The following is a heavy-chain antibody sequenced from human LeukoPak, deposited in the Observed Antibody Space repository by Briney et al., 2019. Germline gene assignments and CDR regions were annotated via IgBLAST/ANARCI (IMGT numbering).Heavy chain of an antibody. D-gene: IGHD6-19*01. V-gene: IGHV3-23*01. J-gene: IGHJ4*02. Sequence: GGSLRLSCAASGFTFSSYAMSWVRQAPGKGLEWVSAISGSGGSTYYADSVKGRFTISRDNSKNTLYLQMNSLRAEDTAVYYCAKDPSEQWLVRWTYYFDYWGQGTLVTVSS. CDR2: ISGSGGST. CDR3: AKDPSEQWLVRWTYYFDY. CDR1: GFTFSSYA.